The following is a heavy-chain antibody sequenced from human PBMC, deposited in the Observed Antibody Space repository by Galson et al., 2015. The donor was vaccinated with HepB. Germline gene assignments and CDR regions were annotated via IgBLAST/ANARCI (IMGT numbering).Heavy chain of an antibody. CDR1: GFTFGDYA. Sequence: SLRLSCAASGFTFGDYAMSWVRQAPGKGLEWVGFIRSKAYGGTTEYAASVKGRFTISRDDSKSIAYLQMNSLKTEDTAVYYCTRVNIIYGDYGVQEIDYYGMDVWGQGTTVTVSS. D-gene: IGHD4-17*01. CDR2: IRSKAYGGTT. J-gene: IGHJ6*02. CDR3: TRVNIIYGDYGVQEIDYYGMDV. V-gene: IGHV3-49*04.